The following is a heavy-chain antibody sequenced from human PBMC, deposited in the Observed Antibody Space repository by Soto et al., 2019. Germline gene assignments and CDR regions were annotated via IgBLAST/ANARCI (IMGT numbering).Heavy chain of an antibody. CDR2: IWYDGSNK. CDR1: GFTFSSYG. Sequence: SLRLSCAASGFTFSSYGMHWVRQAPGKGLEWVAVIWYDGSNKYYADSVKGRFTISRDNAKNTIYLQMNSLRVEDTAVYYCARDRPHSWLDPWGQGTLVTVSS. J-gene: IGHJ5*02. D-gene: IGHD4-4*01. V-gene: IGHV3-33*01. CDR3: ARDRPHSWLDP.